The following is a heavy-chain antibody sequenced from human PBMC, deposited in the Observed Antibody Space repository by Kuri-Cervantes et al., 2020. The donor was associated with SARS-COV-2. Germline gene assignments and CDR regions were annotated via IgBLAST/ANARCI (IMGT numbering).Heavy chain of an antibody. CDR1: GFSFSYYG. D-gene: IGHD2-21*02. CDR3: AKVETASLDY. Sequence: GESLKISCAASGFSFSYYGMHWVRQAPGKGLEWVGFVRRDGSNYYYADSVKGRSTISRDNSKNSLYLEMNRLRPEDTAVYYCAKVETASLDYWGQGALVTVSS. J-gene: IGHJ4*02. CDR2: VRRDGSNY. V-gene: IGHV3-30*02.